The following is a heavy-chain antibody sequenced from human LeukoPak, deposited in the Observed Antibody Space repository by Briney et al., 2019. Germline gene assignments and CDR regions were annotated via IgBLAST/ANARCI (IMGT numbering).Heavy chain of an antibody. D-gene: IGHD5-12*01. J-gene: IGHJ4*02. CDR1: GGSISSFY. CDR3: ARGAEMATISPFDY. CDR2: IYYSGST. V-gene: IGHV4-59*01. Sequence: SETLSLTCTVSGGSISSFYWSWIRQPPGKELEWIGYIYYSGSTNYNPSLKSRVTISVDTSKNQFSLKLSSVTAADTAVYYCARGAEMATISPFDYWGQGTLVTVSS.